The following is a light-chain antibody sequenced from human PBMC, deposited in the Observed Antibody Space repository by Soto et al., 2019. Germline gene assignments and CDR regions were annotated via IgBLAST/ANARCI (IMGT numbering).Light chain of an antibody. CDR2: SNN. CDR3: ATWDDSLRGRV. Sequence: QSVLTQPPSASGTPGQRVTISCSGSSSNIGTNYVYWYQQVPGTAPKLLIYSNNQRPSAVPDRFSGSKSGTSASLAIRGLRSEDEADYYCATWDDSLRGRVFGGGTKLTVL. CDR1: SSNIGTNY. J-gene: IGLJ3*02. V-gene: IGLV1-47*02.